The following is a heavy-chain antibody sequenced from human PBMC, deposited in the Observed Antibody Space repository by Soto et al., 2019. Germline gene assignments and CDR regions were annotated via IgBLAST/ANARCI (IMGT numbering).Heavy chain of an antibody. V-gene: IGHV1-2*02. J-gene: IGHJ6*02. CDR1: GYTFTDYY. Sequence: ASVKVSCKASGYTFTDYYIHWVRQAPGQGLEWMGWINPNSGGTNYAQKFQGRVTMTRDTSISTAYMELSRLRSDDTAVYYCARDRISITHYYYGMDVWGQGTTVTVSS. CDR2: INPNSGGT. CDR3: ARDRISITHYYYGMDV.